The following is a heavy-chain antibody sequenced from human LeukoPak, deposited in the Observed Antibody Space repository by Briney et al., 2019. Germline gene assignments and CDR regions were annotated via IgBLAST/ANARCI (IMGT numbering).Heavy chain of an antibody. CDR2: ISWNSGSI. CDR1: GFTFDDYA. V-gene: IGHV3-9*01. CDR3: AKDRGVVPAAPDY. D-gene: IGHD2-2*01. Sequence: GGSLRLSCAASGFTFDDYAMHWVRQAPGKGLVWVSGISWNSGSIGYADSVKGRFTISRDNAKNSLYLQMNSLRAEDTALYYCAKDRGVVPAAPDYWGQGTLVTVSS. J-gene: IGHJ4*02.